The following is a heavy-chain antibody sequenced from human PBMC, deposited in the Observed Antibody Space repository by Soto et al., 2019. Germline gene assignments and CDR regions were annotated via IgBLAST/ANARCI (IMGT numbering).Heavy chain of an antibody. CDR3: ARGWEYSYGIWKAFDY. Sequence: PEETLSLTCAVYGGSFSGYYWCWIRQPPGKGLEWIGEINHSGSTNYNPSLKSRVTISVDTSKNQFSLRLSSVTAADTAVYYCARGWEYSYGIWKAFDYWGQGTLVTGSS. V-gene: IGHV4-34*01. J-gene: IGHJ4*02. D-gene: IGHD5-18*01. CDR1: GGSFSGYY. CDR2: INHSGST.